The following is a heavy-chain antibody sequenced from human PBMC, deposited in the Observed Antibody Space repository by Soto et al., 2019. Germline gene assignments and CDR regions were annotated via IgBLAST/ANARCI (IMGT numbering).Heavy chain of an antibody. J-gene: IGHJ6*02. CDR2: IDPSDSYT. Sequence: GSLKISCKGSGYSFTSYWISWVRQMPGKGLEWMGRIDPSDSYTNYSPSFQGHVTISADKSISTAYLQWSSLKASDTAMYYCWGLRTRNTDEYYYGMDVWGQGTTVTVSS. D-gene: IGHD1-26*01. CDR3: WGLRTRNTDEYYYGMDV. CDR1: GYSFTSYW. V-gene: IGHV5-10-1*01.